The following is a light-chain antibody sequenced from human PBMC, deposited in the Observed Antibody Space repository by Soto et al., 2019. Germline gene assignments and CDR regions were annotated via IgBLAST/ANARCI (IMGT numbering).Light chain of an antibody. V-gene: IGKV3-15*01. CDR1: QSVSTN. J-gene: IGKJ1*01. CDR3: HQYNSYPWT. CDR2: GAS. Sequence: EVVMTQSPDTLSVSPGEGATLSCRASQSVSTNVAWYQQKLGQAPRLLIYGASTRATGIPGRFSGSGSGTEFTLTISSLQSEDFAIYYCHQYNSYPWTFGQGTKVDIK.